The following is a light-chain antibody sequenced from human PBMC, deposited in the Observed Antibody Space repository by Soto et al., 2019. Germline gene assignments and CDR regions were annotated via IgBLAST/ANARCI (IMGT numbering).Light chain of an antibody. V-gene: IGLV2-14*01. CDR1: SRYVGGYNS. CDR3: SSFTSSITYV. CDR2: DVT. J-gene: IGLJ1*01. Sequence: QSALTQPASVSGSPGQSITISCTGTSRYVGGYNSVSWYRQDPGKAPKLIIYDVTYRPSGVSNRFSGSKSGNTASLTISGLQSEDEADYHCSSFTSSITYVFGTGTKVTVL.